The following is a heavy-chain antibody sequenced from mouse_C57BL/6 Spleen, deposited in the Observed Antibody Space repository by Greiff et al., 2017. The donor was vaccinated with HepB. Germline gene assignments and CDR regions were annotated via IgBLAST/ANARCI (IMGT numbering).Heavy chain of an antibody. CDR2: IDPETGGT. V-gene: IGHV1-15*01. J-gene: IGHJ1*03. Sequence: QVQLKQSGAELVRPGASVTLSCKASGYTFTDYDMHWVKQTPVHGLEWIGAIDPETGGTAYNQKFKGKAILTADKSSSTAYMELRSLTSEDSAVYYCRTPRDWYFDVWGTGTTVTVSS. CDR1: GYTFTDYD. CDR3: RTPRDWYFDV.